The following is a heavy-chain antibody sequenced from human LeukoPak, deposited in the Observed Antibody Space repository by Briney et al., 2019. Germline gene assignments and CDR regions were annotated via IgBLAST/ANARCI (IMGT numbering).Heavy chain of an antibody. CDR2: IIPILGIA. CDR1: GGTFSSYA. V-gene: IGHV1-69*04. D-gene: IGHD1-26*01. Sequence: GASVKVSCKASGGTFSSYAISWVRQAPGQGLEWMGRIIPILGIANYAQKFQGRVTITADKSTSTAYMELSSLRSEDTAVYYCARESVGATTGAGYFQHWGQGTLVTVSS. CDR3: ARESVGATTGAGYFQH. J-gene: IGHJ1*01.